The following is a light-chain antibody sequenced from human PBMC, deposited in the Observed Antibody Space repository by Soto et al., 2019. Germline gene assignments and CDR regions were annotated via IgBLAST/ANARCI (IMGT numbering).Light chain of an antibody. Sequence: EIVLTQSPATLSLSPGQRATLSCRASQSVSGDLAWFQQKPGQAPRLLISDTYNGATGLPARFSGSGSGTDFTLTISSLEPEDFAVYYCQQRNTWPWTFGQGTKVEIK. CDR1: QSVSGD. CDR3: QQRNTWPWT. CDR2: DTY. J-gene: IGKJ1*01. V-gene: IGKV3-11*01.